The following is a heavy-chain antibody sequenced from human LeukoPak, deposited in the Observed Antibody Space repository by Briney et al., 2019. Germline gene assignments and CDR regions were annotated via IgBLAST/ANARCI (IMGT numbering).Heavy chain of an antibody. Sequence: GGSLRLSCAASGFTFSSYAMHWVRQAPGKGLEWVAVISYDGSNKYYADSVKGRFTISRDNSKNTLYLQMNSLRAEDTAVYYCARHSGTFDYWGQGTLVTVSS. D-gene: IGHD6-13*01. CDR3: ARHSGTFDY. J-gene: IGHJ4*02. CDR1: GFTFSSYA. CDR2: ISYDGSNK. V-gene: IGHV3-30-3*01.